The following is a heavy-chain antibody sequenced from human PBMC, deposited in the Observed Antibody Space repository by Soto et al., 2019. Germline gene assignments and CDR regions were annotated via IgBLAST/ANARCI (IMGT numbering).Heavy chain of an antibody. CDR3: TKAGFSSGWSPSYFDY. Sequence: EVQLLESGGGLVQPVRSLRLSCAASGFTFSSYAMNWVRQAPGKGLEWVSAMSGTGGSTYYADSVKGRFTISRDKSKNTLYLQMNSLRVEDTAVFYCTKAGFSSGWSPSYFDYWGQGTLVTVSS. V-gene: IGHV3-23*01. D-gene: IGHD6-19*01. CDR2: MSGTGGST. CDR1: GFTFSSYA. J-gene: IGHJ4*02.